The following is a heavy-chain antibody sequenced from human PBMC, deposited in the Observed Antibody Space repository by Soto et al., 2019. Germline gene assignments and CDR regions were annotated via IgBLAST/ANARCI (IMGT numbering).Heavy chain of an antibody. V-gene: IGHV1-69*02. CDR1: GGTFSSYT. J-gene: IGHJ4*02. CDR2: IIPILGIA. CDR3: ARGYSYGNVDY. Sequence: QVELVQSRAEVKKPGSSVKVSCKASGGTFSSYTISWVRQAPGQGLEWMGRIIPILGIANYAQKFQGRVTITADKSTSTAYMELSSLRSEDTAVYYCARGYSYGNVDYWGQGTLVTVSS. D-gene: IGHD5-18*01.